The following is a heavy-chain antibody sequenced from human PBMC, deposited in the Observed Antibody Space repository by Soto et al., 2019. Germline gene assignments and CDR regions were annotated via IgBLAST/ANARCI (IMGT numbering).Heavy chain of an antibody. J-gene: IGHJ4*02. V-gene: IGHV3-11*05. CDR3: ARAEFHKSLFDY. CDR2: IRRESSEK. CDR1: GFTFSDYY. Sequence: GGSLRLSCAASGFTFSDYYMSWIRQAPGKGLEWLANIRRESSEKKYVDSVKGRFTISRDNSKNTLYLQMNSLRAEDTAVYYCARAEFHKSLFDYWGQGTLVTVSS.